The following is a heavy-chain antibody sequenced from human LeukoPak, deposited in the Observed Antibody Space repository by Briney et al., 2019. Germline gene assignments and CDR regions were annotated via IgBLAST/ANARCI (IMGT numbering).Heavy chain of an antibody. Sequence: GASVNVSFKASVGTFSSYAISWVRQAPGQGLEWMGRIIPILGIANYAQKFQGRVTITADKSTSTAYMELSSLRSEDTAVYYCARGGTPNCSGGSCYDYWGQGTLVTVSS. CDR2: IIPILGIA. CDR3: ARGGTPNCSGGSCYDY. J-gene: IGHJ4*02. CDR1: VGTFSSYA. V-gene: IGHV1-69*04. D-gene: IGHD2-15*01.